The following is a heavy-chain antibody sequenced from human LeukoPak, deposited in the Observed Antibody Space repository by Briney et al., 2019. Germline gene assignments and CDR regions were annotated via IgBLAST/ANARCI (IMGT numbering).Heavy chain of an antibody. V-gene: IGHV4-34*01. D-gene: IGHD3-3*01. CDR3: ARGKAIFGVVITLTRASNWFDP. CDR1: GGSFSGYY. Sequence: SETLSLTRAVYGGSFSGYYWSWIRQPPGKGLEWIGEINHSGSTNYNPSLKSRVTISVDTSKNQFSLKLSSVTAADTAVYYCARGKAIFGVVITLTRASNWFDPWGQGTLVTVSS. J-gene: IGHJ5*02. CDR2: INHSGST.